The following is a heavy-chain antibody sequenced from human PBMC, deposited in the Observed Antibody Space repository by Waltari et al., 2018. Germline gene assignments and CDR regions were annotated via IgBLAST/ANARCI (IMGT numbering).Heavy chain of an antibody. Sequence: EVQLVESGGGLVQPGGSLRLSCAASGFTFSTYHMNWVRQAPGKGLKWVSFIDISGNTIYYADSVKGRFTISRDNAKNSLFLQMNSLRAEDTAVYYCARMDYFDYWGQGALVTVSS. V-gene: IGHV3-48*04. CDR3: ARMDYFDY. CDR1: GFTFSTYH. CDR2: IDISGNTI. J-gene: IGHJ4*02.